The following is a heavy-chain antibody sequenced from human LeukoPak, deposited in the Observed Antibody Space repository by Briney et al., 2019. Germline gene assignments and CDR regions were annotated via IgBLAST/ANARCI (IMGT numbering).Heavy chain of an antibody. Sequence: PGGSLRLSCAASGFTFSSYSMNWVRQAPGKGLEWVSSISSSSSYIYYADSVKGRFTISRDNAKNSLYLQMNSLRAEDAAVYYCARDHERVVAATYYYYGMDVWGQGTTVTVSS. D-gene: IGHD2-15*01. CDR3: ARDHERVVAATYYYYGMDV. V-gene: IGHV3-21*01. CDR2: ISSSSSYI. J-gene: IGHJ6*02. CDR1: GFTFSSYS.